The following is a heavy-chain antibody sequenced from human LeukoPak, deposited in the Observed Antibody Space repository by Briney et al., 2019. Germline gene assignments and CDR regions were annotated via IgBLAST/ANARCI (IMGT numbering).Heavy chain of an antibody. D-gene: IGHD4-23*01. Sequence: AGSLTLSCAAYGFTFSAYGMHWVRQAPGKGLEWVAVILYDESNKYYADSVKGRFTISRDNSKKTVHLQMSSLRAEDTAVYYCAKDGSYGGNSQYYFDYWGQGTLVTVSS. CDR2: ILYDESNK. CDR1: GFTFSAYG. J-gene: IGHJ4*02. CDR3: AKDGSYGGNSQYYFDY. V-gene: IGHV3-30*18.